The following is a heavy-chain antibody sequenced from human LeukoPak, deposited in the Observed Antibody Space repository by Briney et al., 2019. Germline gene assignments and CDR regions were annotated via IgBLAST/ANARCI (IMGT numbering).Heavy chain of an antibody. CDR3: ARGGHPYGQVWRYYAFDI. V-gene: IGHV1-18*01. Sequence: ASVKVSCKASGYTFTSYGISWVRQAPGQGLKWMGWISVYNGNTNYAQKLQGRVTMTTDTSTSTAYMELRRLRSDATAVYFCARGGHPYGQVWRYYAFDIWGQGTMVTVSS. D-gene: IGHD5-18*01. J-gene: IGHJ3*02. CDR2: ISVYNGNT. CDR1: GYTFTSYG.